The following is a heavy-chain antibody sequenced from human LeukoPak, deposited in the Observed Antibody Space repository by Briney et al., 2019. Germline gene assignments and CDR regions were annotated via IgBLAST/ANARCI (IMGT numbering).Heavy chain of an antibody. D-gene: IGHD6-19*01. CDR3: ARVRYSSSANWFDP. CDR1: GFTFSSYI. Sequence: GGSLGLSCAASGFTFSSYIMNWVRQAPGKGLEWVSYISSSSSTIYYADSVKGRFTISRDNAKNSLYLQMNSLRAEDTAVYYCARVRYSSSANWFDPWGQGTLVTVSS. CDR2: ISSSSSTI. J-gene: IGHJ5*02. V-gene: IGHV3-48*01.